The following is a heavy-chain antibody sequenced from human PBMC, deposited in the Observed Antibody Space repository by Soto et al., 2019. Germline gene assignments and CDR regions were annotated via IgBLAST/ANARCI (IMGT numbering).Heavy chain of an antibody. CDR3: ARSPPGDSKTNWFDP. CDR1: GYTFTGKY. CDR2: INPNSGGT. D-gene: IGHD4-4*01. V-gene: IGHV1-2*02. Sequence: QVQLVQSGAEVKKPGASLKVSCKASGYTFTGKYMHWVRQAPGQGLEWMGWINPNSGGTNYAQKFQGRVTMTRDTSIRTAYMELSRLRSDDTAVYYCARSPPGDSKTNWFDPWGQGTLVTVSS. J-gene: IGHJ5*02.